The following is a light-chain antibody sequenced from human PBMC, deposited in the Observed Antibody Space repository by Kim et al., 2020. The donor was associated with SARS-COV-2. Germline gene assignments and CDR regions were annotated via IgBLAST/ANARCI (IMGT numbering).Light chain of an antibody. CDR2: GAS. V-gene: IGKV3-20*01. Sequence: ENVLTQSPGTLSLSPGERGTLTCRASQSVTSNFLTWYQHKPGKAPRLLIYGASSRATGIPDRFSGSASGTDFTLTISRLEPEDFATYYCQQYANSPITFGQGTRLEIK. CDR1: QSVTSNF. CDR3: QQYANSPIT. J-gene: IGKJ5*01.